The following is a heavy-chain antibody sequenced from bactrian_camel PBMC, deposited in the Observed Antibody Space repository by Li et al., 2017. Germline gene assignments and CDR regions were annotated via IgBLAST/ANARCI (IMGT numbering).Heavy chain of an antibody. Sequence: HVQLVESGGGLVQPGGSLRLSCVASGYTYNSFLMAWFRQAPGKEREGVAAIDSDGSTSYADSVKGRFTISQDNAKNTLYLQMNSLKPEDTAMYYCAAEIASARCPDKFGYWGQGTQVTVS. D-gene: IGHD3*01. J-gene: IGHJ6*01. V-gene: IGHV3S26*01. CDR1: GYTYNSFL. CDR2: IDSDGST. CDR3: AAEIASARCPDKFGY.